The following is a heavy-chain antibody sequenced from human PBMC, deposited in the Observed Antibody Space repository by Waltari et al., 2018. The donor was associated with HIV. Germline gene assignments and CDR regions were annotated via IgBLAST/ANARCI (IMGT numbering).Heavy chain of an antibody. CDR3: ARCGGVTATCDS. J-gene: IGHJ4*02. D-gene: IGHD2-21*01. CDR1: GDSISRATHY. V-gene: IGHV4-31*03. Sequence: QVHLQESGPGLVKPSQTLSLICTVSGDSISRATHYWSWTRQHPGKGLEWIGYSYNRGSTYYNSSLQSRVTISADTSKNQFSLKMNSVTAADTAVYYCARCGGVTATCDSWGQGILVTVSS. CDR2: SYNRGST.